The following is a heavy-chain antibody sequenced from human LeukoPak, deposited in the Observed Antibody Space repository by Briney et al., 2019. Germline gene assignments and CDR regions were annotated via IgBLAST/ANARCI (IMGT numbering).Heavy chain of an antibody. V-gene: IGHV3-30*04. Sequence: SGGSLRLSCAASGFTFSSYVMHWVRQAPGKGLEWVAIISYDGSNEYYADSVKGRFTISRDNSKNTLYLQMNSLRAADTAVYYCAREVWNVYHYFDYWGQGTLVTVSS. J-gene: IGHJ4*02. CDR3: AREVWNVYHYFDY. CDR1: GFTFSSYV. D-gene: IGHD1-1*01. CDR2: ISYDGSNE.